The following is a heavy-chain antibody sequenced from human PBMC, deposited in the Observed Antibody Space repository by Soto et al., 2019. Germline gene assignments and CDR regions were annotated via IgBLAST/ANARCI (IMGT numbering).Heavy chain of an antibody. J-gene: IGHJ5*01. CDR2: IFFSGST. CDR1: GNSISSGDYY. CDR3: AGAGRYPPSWCDP. D-gene: IGHD3-16*02. V-gene: IGHV4-30-4*01. Sequence: SETLSLTCSVSGNSISSGDYYWSWIRQPPGKGLEWLGHIFFSGSTYHNPSLKSRVSLSVDTSKNTFSLNLKSVSAEDTAVYYWAGAGRYPPSWCDPGGQGTRVTVSS.